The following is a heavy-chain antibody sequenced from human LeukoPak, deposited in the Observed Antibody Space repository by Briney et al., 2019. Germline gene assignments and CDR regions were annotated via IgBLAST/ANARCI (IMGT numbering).Heavy chain of an antibody. J-gene: IGHJ4*02. D-gene: IGHD3-10*01. Sequence: SETLSLTCAVYGGSFSGYYWSWIRQPPGKGLEWIGEINHSGSTNYNPSLKSRVTISVDTSKNQFSLKLSSVTAADTAVYYCARSDYGSGSYSYFDYWGQGTLVTVSS. CDR3: ARSDYGSGSYSYFDY. V-gene: IGHV4-34*01. CDR1: GGSFSGYY. CDR2: INHSGST.